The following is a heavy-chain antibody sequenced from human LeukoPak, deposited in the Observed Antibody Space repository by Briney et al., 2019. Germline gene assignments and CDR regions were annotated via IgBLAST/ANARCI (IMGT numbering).Heavy chain of an antibody. J-gene: IGHJ4*02. Sequence: SETLSLTCTVSGGSISSSSYYWDWIRQPPGKGLEWIGSIYYSGNTNYNPSLKSRVTISVDTSKNQFSLKLSSVTAADTAVYYCARRTILTGSDYWGQGTLVTVSS. V-gene: IGHV4-39*01. CDR3: ARRTILTGSDY. CDR1: GGSISSSSYY. CDR2: IYYSGNT. D-gene: IGHD3-9*01.